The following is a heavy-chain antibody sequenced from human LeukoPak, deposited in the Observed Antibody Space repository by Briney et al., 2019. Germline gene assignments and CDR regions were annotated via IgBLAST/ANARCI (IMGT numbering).Heavy chain of an antibody. CDR3: ARHVEMATDMDY. CDR2: IYPGDSDT. J-gene: IGHJ4*02. D-gene: IGHD5-24*01. Sequence: GESLKISCKGSGYRFTSYWIGWVRQMPGKGLEWVGIIYPGDSDTRYSPSFQGQVTISADKSISTAYLQWSSLKASDTDMYYCARHVEMATDMDYWGQGTLVTVSS. V-gene: IGHV5-51*01. CDR1: GYRFTSYW.